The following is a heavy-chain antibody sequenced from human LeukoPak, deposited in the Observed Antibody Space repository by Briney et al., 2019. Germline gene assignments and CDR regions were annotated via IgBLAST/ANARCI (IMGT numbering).Heavy chain of an antibody. CDR1: GYSISSGYY. D-gene: IGHD2-15*01. J-gene: IGHJ5*02. Sequence: ASETLSLTCTVSGYSISSGYYWGWIRQPPGKWLEWIGSIYHSGSTYYNPSLKSRVTISVDTSKNQFSLKLSSVTAADTAVYYCAREPTREVVVVAAQWFDPWGQGTLVTVSS. CDR2: IYHSGST. V-gene: IGHV4-38-2*02. CDR3: AREPTREVVVVAAQWFDP.